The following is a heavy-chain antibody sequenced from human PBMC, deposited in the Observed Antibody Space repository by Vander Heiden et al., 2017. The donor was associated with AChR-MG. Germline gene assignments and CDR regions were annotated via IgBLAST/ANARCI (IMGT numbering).Heavy chain of an antibody. CDR1: SGSFSGYY. Sequence: QVQLQQWGAGLLKPSETLSLTCAVYSGSFSGYYWIWIRQPPGKGLEWIGEINHSGSTNYNPSLKSRVTISVETSKNQFSLKLNSVTAADTAVYYCARGRDYGGYSGRVDYWGQGTLVTVSS. D-gene: IGHD4-17*01. CDR3: ARGRDYGGYSGRVDY. J-gene: IGHJ4*02. V-gene: IGHV4-34*01. CDR2: INHSGST.